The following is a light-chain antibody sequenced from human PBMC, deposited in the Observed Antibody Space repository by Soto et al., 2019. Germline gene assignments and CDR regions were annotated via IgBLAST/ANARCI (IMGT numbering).Light chain of an antibody. V-gene: IGKV3-11*01. CDR1: QSVSSY. CDR3: QQRSNWWT. J-gene: IGKJ1*01. CDR2: DAS. Sequence: EIVLTQSPATLSLSPGERATLSCRASQSVSSYLAWYQQKPGQAPRLLISDASNRATGIPARFSGSGSGTDFTLTISRLEPEDFAVYYCQQRSNWWTFGQGTKVEIK.